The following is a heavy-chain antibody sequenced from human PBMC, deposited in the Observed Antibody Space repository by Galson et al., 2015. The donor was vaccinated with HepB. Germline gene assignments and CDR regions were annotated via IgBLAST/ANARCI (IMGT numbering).Heavy chain of an antibody. V-gene: IGHV3-23*01. J-gene: IGHJ4*02. D-gene: IGHD6-6*01. Sequence: SLRLSCAASGFTFSTYAMSWVRQAPGKGLEWVSAITGSGGSAYYADSVKGRFTISRDNSKKTLYLQMNSLRAEDTAVYYCARDSSSSYQPYYFDYWGQGTLVTVSS. CDR2: ITGSGGSA. CDR1: GFTFSTYA. CDR3: ARDSSSSYQPYYFDY.